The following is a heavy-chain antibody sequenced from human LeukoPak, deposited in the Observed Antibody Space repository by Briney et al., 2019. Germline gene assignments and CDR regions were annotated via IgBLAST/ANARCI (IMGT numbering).Heavy chain of an antibody. CDR2: INPSGGST. CDR1: GYTFTSYY. D-gene: IGHD3-22*01. J-gene: IGHJ1*01. Sequence: ASVKVSCKASGYTFTSYYMHWVRQAPGQGLEWMGIINPSGGSTSYAQKFQGRVTMTRDTSASTVYVELSSLRSEDTAVYYCATSFDYYDSSGYYSPGSFQHWGQGTLVTVSS. V-gene: IGHV1-46*01. CDR3: ATSFDYYDSSGYYSPGSFQH.